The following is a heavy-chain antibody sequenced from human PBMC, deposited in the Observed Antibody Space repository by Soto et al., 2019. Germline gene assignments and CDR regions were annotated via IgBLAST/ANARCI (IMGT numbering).Heavy chain of an antibody. D-gene: IGHD2-21*01. V-gene: IGHV3-74*01. CDR1: GFTFTNYW. CDR2: IKMDGSDI. J-gene: IGHJ6*02. CDR3: VGVECRSGACPSAMDV. Sequence: GGSLRLSCAASGFTFTNYWMHWVRQAPGKGLEWVSRIKMDGSDIGYAAAVKGRFTISRDNAKKTLYLHMNSLRDDDTAQYYCVGVECRSGACPSAMDVWGQGTTVTV.